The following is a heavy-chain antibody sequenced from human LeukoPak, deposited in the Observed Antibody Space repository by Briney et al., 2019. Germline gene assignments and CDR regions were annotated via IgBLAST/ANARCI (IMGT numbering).Heavy chain of an antibody. D-gene: IGHD3-10*01. Sequence: SETLSLTCTVSGYSISSGYYWGWIRQPPGKGLEWIGSIYHSGSTYYNPSLKSRVTISVDTSKNQFSLKLKSVTAADTAVYYCARGGYYGSGNDFRFDPWGQGTLVTVSS. CDR3: ARGGYYGSGNDFRFDP. V-gene: IGHV4-38-2*02. J-gene: IGHJ5*02. CDR2: IYHSGST. CDR1: GYSISSGYY.